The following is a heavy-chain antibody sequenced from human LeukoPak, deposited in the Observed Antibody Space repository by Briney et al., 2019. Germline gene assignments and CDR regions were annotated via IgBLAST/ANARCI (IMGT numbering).Heavy chain of an antibody. D-gene: IGHD3-3*01. J-gene: IGHJ6*03. Sequence: GGSLRLSCAASGFTFSSYSMNWVRQAPGKGLEWVSSISSSSSYIYYADSVKGRFTISRDNAKNSLYLQMNSLRAEDTAVYYCARDLQNTIFGVVIRYYMDVWGKGTTVTVSS. CDR2: ISSSSSYI. CDR1: GFTFSSYS. V-gene: IGHV3-21*01. CDR3: ARDLQNTIFGVVIRYYMDV.